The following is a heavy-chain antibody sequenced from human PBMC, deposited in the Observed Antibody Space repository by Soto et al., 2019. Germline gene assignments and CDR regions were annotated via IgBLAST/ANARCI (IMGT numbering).Heavy chain of an antibody. V-gene: IGHV1-58*01. CDR2: TVVGSGNT. CDR1: GFTFTSSA. CDR3: ATRSRPLYYYYGMDV. J-gene: IGHJ6*02. Sequence: GASVKASCKASGFTFTSSAVQWVRQARGQRLEWIGWTVVGSGNTNYAQKFQERVTMTRDMSTSTAYMELSSLRSEDTAVYYCATRSRPLYYYYGMDVWGQGTTVTVSS.